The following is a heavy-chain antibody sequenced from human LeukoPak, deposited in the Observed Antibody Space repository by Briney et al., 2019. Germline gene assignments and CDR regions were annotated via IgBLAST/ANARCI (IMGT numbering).Heavy chain of an antibody. J-gene: IGHJ4*02. CDR1: GGSISSSSYY. CDR3: ATLPTVTKATLDY. D-gene: IGHD4-11*01. Sequence: PSETLSLTCTVSGGSISSSSYYWGWIRQPPGKGLEWIGSIYYSGSTYYSPSLKSRVTISVDTSKNQFSLKLSSVTAADTAVYYCATLPTVTKATLDYWGQGTLVTVSS. CDR2: IYYSGST. V-gene: IGHV4-39*01.